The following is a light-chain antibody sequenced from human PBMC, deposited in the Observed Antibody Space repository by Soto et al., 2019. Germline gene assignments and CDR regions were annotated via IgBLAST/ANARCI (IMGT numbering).Light chain of an antibody. CDR1: QAMSTY. J-gene: IGKJ4*01. CDR2: SAS. CDR3: QQFIGYLRI. Sequence: DIQLTQSPSFLSAFVGDTVTITCRASQAMSTYLAWYQQKPGKVPTLLIRSASTLQSVVPPRFSDGAPWSDFALTISILPSDDTCIYYCQQFIGYLRIFGG. V-gene: IGKV1-9*01.